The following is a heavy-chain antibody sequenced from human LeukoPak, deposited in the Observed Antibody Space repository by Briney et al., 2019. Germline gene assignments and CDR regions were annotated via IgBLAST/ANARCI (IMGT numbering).Heavy chain of an antibody. V-gene: IGHV3-74*01. CDR1: GFTFRTHG. CDR2: IKTDGSEA. D-gene: IGHD1-26*01. Sequence: GGSLRLSCEGLGFTFRTHGMNWVPQAPGKGLVWVSRIKTDGSEASYGDAVRGRFVISRDDSRNMLFLLMNNVRDDDTAMYFCARDVGPYGGSPGADWGQGTQVIVSS. J-gene: IGHJ4*02. CDR3: ARDVGPYGGSPGAD.